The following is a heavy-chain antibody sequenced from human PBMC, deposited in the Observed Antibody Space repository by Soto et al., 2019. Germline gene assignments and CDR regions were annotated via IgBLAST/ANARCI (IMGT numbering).Heavy chain of an antibody. CDR2: TIPILGVA. Sequence: QVQLVQSGAEVKKPGSSVKVSCKASGGTFSTSTFTWVRQAPGQWLEWMGRTIPILGVADYAQDFQGRVTITADKSTSPAYMALTRLTSKGSAVYYCARDSPIGSTYSGYDAIDSWGQGTLVTVSS. CDR3: ARDSPIGSTYSGYDAIDS. V-gene: IGHV1-69*08. J-gene: IGHJ4*02. CDR1: GGTFSTST. D-gene: IGHD5-12*01.